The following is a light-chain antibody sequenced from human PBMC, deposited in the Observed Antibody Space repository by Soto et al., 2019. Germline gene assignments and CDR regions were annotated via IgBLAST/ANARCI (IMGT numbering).Light chain of an antibody. CDR1: QSVSSY. Sequence: EIVLTQSPATPSLSPGERATLSCRASQSVSSYVAWYQHKPGQAPRLLIYEASNRAAGIPARFSGSGSGTDFTLTISSLEPEDFAIYYCQQRSNGPSYTFGQGTTLEI. J-gene: IGKJ2*01. V-gene: IGKV3-11*01. CDR3: QQRSNGPSYT. CDR2: EAS.